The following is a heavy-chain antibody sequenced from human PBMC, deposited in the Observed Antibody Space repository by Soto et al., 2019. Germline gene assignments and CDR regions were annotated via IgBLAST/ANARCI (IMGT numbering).Heavy chain of an antibody. CDR2: IYWDDDK. CDR3: AHRFDWYYFDY. J-gene: IGHJ4*02. Sequence: QITLKESGPTLVKPTQTLTLTCTLSGFSLSTSEVGVGWIRQPPGKALEWLALIYWDDDKRYSPYLQSRLTITKDTSKNQVVLTMTNMDPVDTATYYCAHRFDWYYFDYWGQGTLVTVSS. V-gene: IGHV2-5*02. CDR1: GFSLSTSEVG. D-gene: IGHD3-9*01.